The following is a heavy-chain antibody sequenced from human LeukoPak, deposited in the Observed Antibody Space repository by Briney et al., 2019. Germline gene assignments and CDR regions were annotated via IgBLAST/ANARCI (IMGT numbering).Heavy chain of an antibody. Sequence: ASVKVSCKASGYTFTGYYMYWVRQAPGQGLEWMGRINPNGGGTNYAQKFQGRVTMTRDTSISTAYMELSRLRSDDTAVYYCARDGDYYDSSGSPDYWGQGTLVTVSS. J-gene: IGHJ4*02. CDR1: GYTFTGYY. CDR2: INPNGGGT. D-gene: IGHD3-22*01. V-gene: IGHV1-2*06. CDR3: ARDGDYYDSSGSPDY.